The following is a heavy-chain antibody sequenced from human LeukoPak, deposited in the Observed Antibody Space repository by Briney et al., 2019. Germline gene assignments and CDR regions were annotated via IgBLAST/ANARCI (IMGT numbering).Heavy chain of an antibody. V-gene: IGHV3-74*01. J-gene: IGHJ4*02. CDR2: INDDGSVR. D-gene: IGHD6-13*01. Sequence: GGPLRLSCAASGFTFSGYWMHWGRQTPGERQVWVSDINDDGSVRRYGDSVKGRFTISRDNAKNTLYLQVDNMKAEDTAMYFCARGGYSPVDHWGQGTLVTVSS. CDR1: GFTFSGYW. CDR3: ARGGYSPVDH.